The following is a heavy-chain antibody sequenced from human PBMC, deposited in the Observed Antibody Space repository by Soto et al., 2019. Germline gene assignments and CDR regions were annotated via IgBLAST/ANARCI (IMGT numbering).Heavy chain of an antibody. V-gene: IGHV3-9*01. CDR2: VSWNSGTM. CDR1: GFSFDGYA. J-gene: IGHJ6*03. Sequence: EVQLVESGGGLVQPGRSLRLSCAASGFSFDGYAMHWVRQVPGKGLEWVSGVSWNSGTMGYGDSVKGRFTISRDNDKKSLYLQMNSLRAEDTAMYYCAKGFCSSAKCYTYSYMDVWGKGTTVTVSS. D-gene: IGHD2-2*02. CDR3: AKGFCSSAKCYTYSYMDV.